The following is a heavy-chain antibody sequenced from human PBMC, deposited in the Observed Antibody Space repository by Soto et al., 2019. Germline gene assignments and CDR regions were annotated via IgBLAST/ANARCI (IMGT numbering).Heavy chain of an antibody. CDR3: AQALVFTGGDGFDI. CDR2: IYYSGNT. J-gene: IGHJ3*02. D-gene: IGHD1-1*01. CDR1: GGSITTGGRY. V-gene: IGHV4-31*02. Sequence: QVRLQEWGPGLVKPSQTLSLKCSVSGGSITTGGRYWSWIRQLPGKGLEWIGDIYYSGNTYYNASLKSRGTISVKAAKNQCSLKLSPVTAADTAVYYGAQALVFTGGDGFDIWGQGRLVTVSS.